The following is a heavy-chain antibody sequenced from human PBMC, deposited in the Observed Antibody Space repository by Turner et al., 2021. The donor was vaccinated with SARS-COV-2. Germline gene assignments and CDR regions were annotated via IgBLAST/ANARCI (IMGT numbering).Heavy chain of an antibody. D-gene: IGHD4-17*01. CDR3: ARDPRVPAVTNVNDALDI. J-gene: IGHJ3*02. CDR1: GFTFSSYY. V-gene: IGHV1-46*01. Sequence: QVQLVQSGAEAKKPGASVKISCKASGFTFSSYYIHWVRQSPGQGLEWMGIFNPSGGGTSYAQNFQGRLTMTRDTSTSTVYMELSSLGSEDTAVYYCARDPRVPAVTNVNDALDIWGQGTMVTVSS. CDR2: FNPSGGGT.